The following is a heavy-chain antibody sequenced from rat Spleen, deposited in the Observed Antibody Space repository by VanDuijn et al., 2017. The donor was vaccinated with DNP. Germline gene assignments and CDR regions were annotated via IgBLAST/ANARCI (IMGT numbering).Heavy chain of an antibody. Sequence: EVQLVESGGGLVQPGRSMKLSCAASGFTFSSFPMAWVRQAPTKGLEWITTITTSGGSTYYRDSVKGRFTISRDNAKSTLYLHMDSLRSEDTATYYCARPNWGYYLDYWGQGVMVTVSA. J-gene: IGHJ2*01. CDR2: ITTSGGST. D-gene: IGHD5-1*01. CDR1: GFTFSSFP. V-gene: IGHV5-46*01. CDR3: ARPNWGYYLDY.